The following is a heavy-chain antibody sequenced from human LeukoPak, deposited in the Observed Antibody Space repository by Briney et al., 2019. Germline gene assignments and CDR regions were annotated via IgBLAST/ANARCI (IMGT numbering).Heavy chain of an antibody. D-gene: IGHD2-2*01. CDR2: ISSSSSYI. J-gene: IGHJ6*03. CDR3: ARDGNGVPRPAAMMAGSDYYYMDV. V-gene: IGHV3-21*01. CDR1: GFTFSSYG. Sequence: GGSLGLSCAASGFTFSSYGMNWVRQAPGKGLEWVSSISSSSSYIYYADSVKGRFTISRDNAKNSLYLQMNSLRAEDTAVYYCARDGNGVPRPAAMMAGSDYYYMDVWGKGTTVTVSS.